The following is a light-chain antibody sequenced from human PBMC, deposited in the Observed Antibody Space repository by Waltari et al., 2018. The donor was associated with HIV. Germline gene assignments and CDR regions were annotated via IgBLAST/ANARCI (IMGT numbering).Light chain of an antibody. CDR2: GNN. CDR3: QSYDSSLSGSV. V-gene: IGLV1-40*01. CDR1: NSHIGAASD. Sequence: QSVLTQPPSVSGAPGQRVTISCTGSNSHIGAASDVPWFQQLPGTAPKLVNYGNNNRPSGVPDRFSGSKSGTSASLAISGLQAEDEADYYCQSYDSSLSGSVFGGGTKLTVL. J-gene: IGLJ2*01.